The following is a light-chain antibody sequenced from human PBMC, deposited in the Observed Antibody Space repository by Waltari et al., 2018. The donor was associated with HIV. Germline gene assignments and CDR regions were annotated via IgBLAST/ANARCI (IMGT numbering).Light chain of an antibody. CDR2: GAS. V-gene: IGKV3-20*01. CDR1: QSVSSNN. Sequence: EIVLTHSPCTLSLSPGARATLSCRASQSVSSNNLVWYQHKPGQAPRVLIYGASSRATGIPDRFSGSGSCTDFTLTISRLEPEYFAVYFWQHDVSSSFTFGPGTKVDSK. J-gene: IGKJ3*01. CDR3: QHDVSSSFT.